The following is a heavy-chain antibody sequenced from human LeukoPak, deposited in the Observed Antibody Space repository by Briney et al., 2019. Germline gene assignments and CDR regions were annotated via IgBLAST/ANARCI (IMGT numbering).Heavy chain of an antibody. CDR3: ARDSAPGDTYGLLGIDS. D-gene: IGHD5-18*01. V-gene: IGHV1-2*02. Sequence: ASVNVSFKASRYTFTGYYMHWVRQAPGQELEGMGCINPNSGGTNYAQKFQGRVTMTRDTSISTAYMELSRLRSDDTAVYYCARDSAPGDTYGLLGIDSWGQGTLVTVSS. CDR2: INPNSGGT. J-gene: IGHJ4*02. CDR1: RYTFTGYY.